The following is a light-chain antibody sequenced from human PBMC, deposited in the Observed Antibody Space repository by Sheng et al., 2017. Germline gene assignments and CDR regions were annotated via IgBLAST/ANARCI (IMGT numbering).Light chain of an antibody. J-gene: IGKJ1*01. CDR1: QSVSIY. CDR2: AAS. Sequence: DVQLTQSPSSLPASVGDRVTITCRASQSVSIYLNWYQRRPGKAPRLLVFAASSLQSGVPSRFSGSGSGTDFTLTITSLQPEDFATYYCQQSYITPWTFGQGTNLEIK. CDR3: QQSYITPWT. V-gene: IGKV1-39*01.